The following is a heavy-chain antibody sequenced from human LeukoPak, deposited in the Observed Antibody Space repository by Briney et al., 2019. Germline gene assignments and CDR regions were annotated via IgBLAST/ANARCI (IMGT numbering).Heavy chain of an antibody. J-gene: IGHJ6*03. CDR2: INWNGGST. CDR1: GFTFDDYG. V-gene: IGHV3-20*04. D-gene: IGHD3-3*01. Sequence: RPGGSLRLSCAASGFTFDDYGMSWVRQAPGKGLEWVSGINWNGGSTGYADSVKGRFTISRDNAKNSLYLQMNSLRAEDTALYYCARVPEKFDDFWTYYYYYYMDVWGKGTTVTVSS. CDR3: ARVPEKFDDFWTYYYYYYMDV.